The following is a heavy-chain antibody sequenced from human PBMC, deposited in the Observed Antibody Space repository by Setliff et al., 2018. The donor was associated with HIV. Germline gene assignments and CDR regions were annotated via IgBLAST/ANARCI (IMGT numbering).Heavy chain of an antibody. J-gene: IGHJ4*02. CDR2: INAGNGNT. D-gene: IGHD1-20*01. CDR1: GYTFTSYA. CDR3: ARERKVYPPPLANYYFDY. V-gene: IGHV1-3*01. Sequence: GASVKVSCKASGYTFTSYAMHWVRQAPGQRLEWMGWINAGNGNTKYSQKFQGRVTITRDTSASTAYMELSSLRSEDTAVYYCARERKVYPPPLANYYFDYWGQGTLVTVSS.